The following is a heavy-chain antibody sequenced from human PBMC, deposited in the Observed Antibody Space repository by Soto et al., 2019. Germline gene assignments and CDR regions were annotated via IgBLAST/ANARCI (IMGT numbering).Heavy chain of an antibody. CDR2: ISYGGSNK. D-gene: IGHD1-26*01. Sequence: PGGSLRLSCAASGFTFSSYDMHWVRQAPGKGLEWVAIISYGGSNKYYADSVKGRFTISRDNSKNTLYLQMNSLRAEDTSVYYCAKEGGLSGSYYISSSYYFDYWGQGTLVTVSS. CDR1: GFTFSSYD. V-gene: IGHV3-30*18. CDR3: AKEGGLSGSYYISSSYYFDY. J-gene: IGHJ4*02.